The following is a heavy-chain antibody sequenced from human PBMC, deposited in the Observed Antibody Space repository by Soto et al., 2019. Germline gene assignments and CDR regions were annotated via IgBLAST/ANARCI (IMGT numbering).Heavy chain of an antibody. J-gene: IGHJ4*02. CDR2: ITDGLTK. Sequence: GGSLRLSCAASGFSFSNYNMNWVRQAPGKGLEWVAHITDGLTKHYADFVQGRFTICRDNAKNSLYLELTDLRDDDTAVYYCERGTAHGVTIGGLDSWGQGTLVTVSS. CDR3: ERGTAHGVTIGGLDS. V-gene: IGHV3-48*02. CDR1: GFSFSNYN. D-gene: IGHD3-16*01.